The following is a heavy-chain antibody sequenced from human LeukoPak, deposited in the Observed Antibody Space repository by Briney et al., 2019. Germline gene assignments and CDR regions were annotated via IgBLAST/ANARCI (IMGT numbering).Heavy chain of an antibody. D-gene: IGHD3-22*01. CDR3: ARGQLADSY. J-gene: IGHJ4*02. V-gene: IGHV3-7*01. Sequence: GGSLRLSCEASGFTFTTYWMSWIRQTPGKGLEWVAKINPDGSEKSYVDSVKGRFTISRDNAKNSVFLQMDSLRVEDTALYYCARGQLADSYWGQGALVTVSS. CDR1: GFTFTTYW. CDR2: INPDGSEK.